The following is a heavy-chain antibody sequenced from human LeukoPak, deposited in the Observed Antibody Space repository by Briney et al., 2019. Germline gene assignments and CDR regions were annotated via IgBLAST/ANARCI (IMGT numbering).Heavy chain of an antibody. D-gene: IGHD3-3*01. CDR3: AKRVVVRSTDYFYYYIHV. CDR2: IRCNGDNK. J-gene: IGHJ6*03. V-gene: IGHV3-30*02. Sequence: PGGSLRLSCEASGFSFSDYGMHWVRQAPGKGLEWVAFIRCNGDNKYYADSAKGRFTVSRDNSQSTLYLQMNSLRVEDTAVYYCAKRVVVRSTDYFYYYIHVWGKGTTVTVSS. CDR1: GFSFSDYG.